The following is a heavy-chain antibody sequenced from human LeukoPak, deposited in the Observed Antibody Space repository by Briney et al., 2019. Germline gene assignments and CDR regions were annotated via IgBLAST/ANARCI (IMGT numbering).Heavy chain of an antibody. J-gene: IGHJ4*02. Sequence: AGGSLRLSCAASGFTFSSYDMHWVRQATGKGREWVSAIGTAGDPYYPGSVKGRFTISRENAKNSLYLQMNSLRAGDTAVYYCARGAEREFGELLSPLDYWGQGTLVTVSS. D-gene: IGHD3-10*01. CDR2: IGTAGDP. CDR3: ARGAEREFGELLSPLDY. V-gene: IGHV3-13*05. CDR1: GFTFSSYD.